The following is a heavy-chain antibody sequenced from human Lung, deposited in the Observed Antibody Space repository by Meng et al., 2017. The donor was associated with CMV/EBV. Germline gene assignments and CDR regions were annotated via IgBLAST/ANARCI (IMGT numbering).Heavy chain of an antibody. Sequence: ASXXVSXKTSGYTFTGYYLHWVRQAPGQGLEWMGWINPNSGGTNYALKFQGRVTMTSDTSISTGYMELSRLRSDDTAMYYCAREFWMVPGAMGKEVWGQGTXVTVSS. J-gene: IGHJ6*02. CDR1: GYTFTGYY. V-gene: IGHV1-2*02. CDR2: INPNSGGT. D-gene: IGHD2-2*01. CDR3: AREFWMVPGAMGKEV.